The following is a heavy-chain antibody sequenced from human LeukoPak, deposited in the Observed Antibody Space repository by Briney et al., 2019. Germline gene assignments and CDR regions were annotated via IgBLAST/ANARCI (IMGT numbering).Heavy chain of an antibody. CDR2: IRYDGTNK. CDR1: GFRFSGSG. Sequence: GGSLRLSCTASGFRFSGSGVHWVRQAPGKGLEWVAFIRYDGTNKYYADSVKGRFTISRDNSKNTLYVQMNSVRAEDSAVYYCAKTLGTSGYFDYWGQGTLVTVSS. J-gene: IGHJ4*02. D-gene: IGHD7-27*01. V-gene: IGHV3-30*02. CDR3: AKTLGTSGYFDY.